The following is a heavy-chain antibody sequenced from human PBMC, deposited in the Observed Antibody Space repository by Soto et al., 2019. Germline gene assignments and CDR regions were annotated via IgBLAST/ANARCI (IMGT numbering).Heavy chain of an antibody. J-gene: IGHJ6*02. D-gene: IGHD3-22*01. CDR2: IFSGDSDT. CDR1: GYQFTTSW. CDR3: ARAKGAYYDSSRGMDV. Sequence: HSQKLSDKRSGYQFTTSWIASVHQINGKGLEWMGIIFSGDSDTRYSPSFQGQVSISADKSISTAYLQWSSLKASDTATYYCARAKGAYYDSSRGMDVCGQGTTVTGSS. V-gene: IGHV5-51*07.